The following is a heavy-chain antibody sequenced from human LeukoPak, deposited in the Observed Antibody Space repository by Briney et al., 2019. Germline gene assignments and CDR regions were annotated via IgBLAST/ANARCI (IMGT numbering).Heavy chain of an antibody. D-gene: IGHD3-3*01. CDR3: ARAITYYDFWSGYYSGGWWFDP. V-gene: IGHV1-69*01. Sequence: ASVKVSCKASGGTFSSYAISWVRQAPGQGLEWMGGIIPIFGTANYAQKFQGRVTITADESTSTAYMELSSLRSEDTAAYYCARAITYYDFWSGYYSGGWWFDPWGQGTLVTVSS. CDR2: IIPIFGTA. J-gene: IGHJ5*02. CDR1: GGTFSSYA.